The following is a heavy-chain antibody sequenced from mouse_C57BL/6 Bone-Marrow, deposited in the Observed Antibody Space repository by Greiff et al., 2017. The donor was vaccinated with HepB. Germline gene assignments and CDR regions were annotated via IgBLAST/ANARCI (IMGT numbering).Heavy chain of an antibody. CDR3: ATYGPGDY. V-gene: IGHV5-6*01. Sequence: VQLKESGGDLVKPGGSLKLSCAASGFTFSSYGMSWVRQTPDKRLEWVATISSGGSYTYYPDSVKGRFTISRDNAKNTLYLQMSSLKSEDTAMYYCATYGPGDYWGQGTTLTVSS. CDR2: ISSGGSYT. J-gene: IGHJ2*01. D-gene: IGHD1-1*01. CDR1: GFTFSSYG.